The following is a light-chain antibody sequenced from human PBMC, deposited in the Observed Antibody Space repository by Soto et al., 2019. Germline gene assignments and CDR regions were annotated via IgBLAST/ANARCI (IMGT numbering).Light chain of an antibody. J-gene: IGKJ1*01. CDR3: QQYNNWPRT. V-gene: IGKV1-5*03. Sequence: DIQITQSPSTLSASVVDRVTITFLASQSISSWLAWYQQKPGKAPNLLIYQASSLESGVPLRFSGSGSGTEFTLTISSLQSEDFAVYYCQQYNNWPRTFGQGTKVDIK. CDR1: QSISSW. CDR2: QAS.